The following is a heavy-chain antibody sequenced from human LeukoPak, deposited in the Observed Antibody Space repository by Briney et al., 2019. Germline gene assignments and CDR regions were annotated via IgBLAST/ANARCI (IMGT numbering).Heavy chain of an antibody. CDR2: IIPIFGTA. Sequence: AASVKVSCKASGGTFSSYAISWVRQAPGQGLEWMGGIIPIFGTANYAQKFQGRVTITADESTSTAYMELSSLRSEDTAVYYCAVGGATGGFDYWGQGTLVTVSS. J-gene: IGHJ4*02. V-gene: IGHV1-69*13. CDR3: AVGGATGGFDY. D-gene: IGHD1-26*01. CDR1: GGTFSSYA.